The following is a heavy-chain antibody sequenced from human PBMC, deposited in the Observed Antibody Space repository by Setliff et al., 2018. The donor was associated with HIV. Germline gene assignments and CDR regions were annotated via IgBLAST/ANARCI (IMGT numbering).Heavy chain of an antibody. CDR1: GGSISSGDYF. CDR2: IYYSGSA. V-gene: IGHV4-30-4*02. CDR3: ARGFLRSRRRWFDP. J-gene: IGHJ5*02. D-gene: IGHD4-17*01. Sequence: SETLSLTCTVSGGSISSGDYFLSWIRQAPGKGLEWIGCIYYSGSAYYNPSLQRRVTISVDTSKNQFSLRLSSVTAADTAVYYCARGFLRSRRRWFDPWGQGTLVTVSS.